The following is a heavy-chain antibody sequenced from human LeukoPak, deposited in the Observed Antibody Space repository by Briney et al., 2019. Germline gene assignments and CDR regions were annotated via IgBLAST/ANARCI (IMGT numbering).Heavy chain of an antibody. Sequence: ASVKVSCKASGYTFTGYYMHWVRQAPGQGLEWMGWINPNSGGTNYAQKFQGRVTMTRDTSISTAYMELSRLRSDDTAVYYCARDQEAAAGTLDYWGQGTLVTASS. CDR2: INPNSGGT. D-gene: IGHD6-13*01. J-gene: IGHJ4*02. CDR3: ARDQEAAAGTLDY. CDR1: GYTFTGYY. V-gene: IGHV1-2*02.